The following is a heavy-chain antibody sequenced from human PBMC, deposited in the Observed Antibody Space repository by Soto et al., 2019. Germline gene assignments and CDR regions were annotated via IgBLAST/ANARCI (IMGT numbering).Heavy chain of an antibody. CDR2: ISSSGSTI. D-gene: IGHD2-21*01. CDR1: GFTFSDYY. V-gene: IGHV3-11*01. Sequence: GGSLRLSCAASGFTFSDYYMSWIRQAPGKGLEWVSYISSSGSTIYYADSVKGRFTISRDNAKNSLYLQMNSLRAEDTAVYYCARDQAYEFSYFDYWGQGTLVTVPS. J-gene: IGHJ4*02. CDR3: ARDQAYEFSYFDY.